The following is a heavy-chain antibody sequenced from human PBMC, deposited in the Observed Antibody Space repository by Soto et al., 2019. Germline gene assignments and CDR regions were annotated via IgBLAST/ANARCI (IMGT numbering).Heavy chain of an antibody. CDR2: IWYDGSNK. CDR3: ATLPHYGDYYYYYGMDV. Sequence: GGSLRLSCAASGFTFSSYGMHWVRQAPGKGLEWVAVIWYDGSNKYYADSVKGRFTISRDNSKNTLYLQMNSLRAEDTAVYYCATLPHYGDYYYYYGMDVWGQGTTVTVSS. CDR1: GFTFSSYG. D-gene: IGHD4-17*01. J-gene: IGHJ6*02. V-gene: IGHV3-33*01.